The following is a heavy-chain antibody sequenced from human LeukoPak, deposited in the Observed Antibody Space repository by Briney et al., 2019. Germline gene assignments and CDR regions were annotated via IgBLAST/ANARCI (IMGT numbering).Heavy chain of an antibody. V-gene: IGHV5-51*01. CDR2: IYPSDSDT. J-gene: IGHJ6*03. CDR1: GYSFTSYW. Sequence: GESLKISCKGSGYSFTSYWIGWVRQMPGKGLEWIGIIYPSDSDTRYSPSFQGQVTISADKSISTAYLQWSSLKASDTATYYCARQITPTDYSSSWYGKSYYYYMDVWGKGTTVTISS. CDR3: ARQITPTDYSSSWYGKSYYYYMDV. D-gene: IGHD6-13*01.